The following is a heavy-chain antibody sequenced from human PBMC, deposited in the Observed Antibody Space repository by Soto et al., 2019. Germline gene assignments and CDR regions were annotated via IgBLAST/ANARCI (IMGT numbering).Heavy chain of an antibody. CDR3: AKDVGGPMFDC. J-gene: IGHJ4*02. CDR2: LSDSGDRT. V-gene: IGHV3-23*01. Sequence: EVQLLESGGGLVQPGGSLRLSCAASGFTFTSYAMSWVRQAPGKGLEWVSTLSDSGDRTHYADSVRGRFTISRDNSKNTLYLQMSSLRVEDTAVYYCAKDVGGPMFDCWGQGTLVTVSS. CDR1: GFTFTSYA.